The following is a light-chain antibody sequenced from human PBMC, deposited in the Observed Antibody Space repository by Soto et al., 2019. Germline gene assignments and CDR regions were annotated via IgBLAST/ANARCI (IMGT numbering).Light chain of an antibody. CDR1: SSDITNNY. Sequence: QSVLTQPPSVSAAPRQRVTISCSGVSSDITNNYVSWYQQLPGTAPKLLIYDDNKRPSGIPDRFSGSNSGTSATLVITGLQTGDEADYYCGTWDSSLSAWIFGGGTKVTV. CDR2: DDN. J-gene: IGLJ2*01. CDR3: GTWDSSLSAWI. V-gene: IGLV1-51*01.